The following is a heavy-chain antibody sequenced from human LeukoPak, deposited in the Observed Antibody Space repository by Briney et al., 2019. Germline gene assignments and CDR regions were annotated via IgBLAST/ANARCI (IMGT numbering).Heavy chain of an antibody. CDR2: LS. V-gene: IGHV1-18*01. J-gene: IGHJ4*02. CDR1: GYTFTSYV. D-gene: IGHD3-9*01. CDR3: AGEFRYFDWLYYDY. Sequence: VKVSCKASGYTFTSYVISWVRQAPGQGLEWMGWLSQDRVTMTTDTSTSTAYMELRSLRSDDTAVYYCAGEFRYFDWLYYDYWGQGTLVTVSS.